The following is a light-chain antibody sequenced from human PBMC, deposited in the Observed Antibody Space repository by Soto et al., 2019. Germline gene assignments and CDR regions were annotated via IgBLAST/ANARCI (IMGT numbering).Light chain of an antibody. CDR3: SSYTSISTVV. Sequence: QSALTQPASVSGSPGQSITISCTGTSSDVGGYNYVSWYQQHPGKAPKLMIYDVSNRPSGVSNRFSGSKSGNTASLTISGLQAEDAADYYCSSYTSISTVVFGGETKRTVL. CDR2: DVS. J-gene: IGLJ2*01. V-gene: IGLV2-14*01. CDR1: SSDVGGYNY.